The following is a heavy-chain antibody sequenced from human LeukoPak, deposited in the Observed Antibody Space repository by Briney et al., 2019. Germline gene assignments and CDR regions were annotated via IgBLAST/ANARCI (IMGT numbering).Heavy chain of an antibody. CDR1: GFTFSSYT. J-gene: IGHJ4*02. V-gene: IGHV3-23*01. CDR3: ARPGLYCSGGTCYPFES. D-gene: IGHD2-15*01. Sequence: PGGSLRLSCAASGFTFSSYTMNWVRQAPGKGLEWVSGISASGGSTYYADSVKGRFTVSRDNAKNSMYLQMNSLRVDDTAVYYCARPGLYCSGGTCYPFESWGQGTLVTVSS. CDR2: ISASGGST.